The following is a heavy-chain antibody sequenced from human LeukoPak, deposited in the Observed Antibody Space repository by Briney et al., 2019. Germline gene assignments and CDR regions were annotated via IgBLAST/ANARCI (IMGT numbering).Heavy chain of an antibody. CDR2: INPSAGTT. V-gene: IGHV1-46*01. CDR3: ARDLDGVRGVIKIPSDY. CDR1: GYTFTGYY. J-gene: IGHJ4*02. Sequence: ASVKVSCKASGYTFTGYYMHWVRQAPGQGLEWMGIINPSAGTTSYAQKFQGRLTMTRDTSTSTVYMELSSLRSEDTAVYYCARDLDGVRGVIKIPSDYWGQGTLVTVSS. D-gene: IGHD3-10*01.